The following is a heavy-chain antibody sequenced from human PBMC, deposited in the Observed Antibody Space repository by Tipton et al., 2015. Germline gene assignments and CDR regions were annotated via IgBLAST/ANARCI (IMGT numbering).Heavy chain of an antibody. CDR3: ATHVRGPKRVGVVSGTIYHYSAMDI. D-gene: IGHD3-3*01. CDR2: ISVLYGHT. V-gene: IGHV1-18*04. J-gene: IGHJ6*02. CDR1: NYTFMSYD. Sequence: QVQLVQSGAEVKKPGASVMVSCKASNYTFMSYDISWVRQAPGQGLEWMGWISVLYGHTNYPQKVQDRVTLSTDTFTSTAYMELRSLRSDDTAVYYCATHVRGPKRVGVVSGTIYHYSAMDIWGQGTTVTVSS.